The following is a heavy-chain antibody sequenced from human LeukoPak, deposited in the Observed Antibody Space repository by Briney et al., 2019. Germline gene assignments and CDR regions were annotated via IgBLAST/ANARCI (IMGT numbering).Heavy chain of an antibody. CDR3: ARHPRARAYNRNGFDP. CDR2: IYYSGST. CDR1: GGSISSSSYY. Sequence: SETLSLTCTVSGGSISSSSYYWGWIRQPPGKGLEWIGSIYYSGSTYYNPSLKSRVTISVDTSKNQFSLKLSSVTAADTAVYYCARHPRARAYNRNGFDPWGQGTLVTVSS. V-gene: IGHV4-39*01. D-gene: IGHD1-1*01. J-gene: IGHJ5*02.